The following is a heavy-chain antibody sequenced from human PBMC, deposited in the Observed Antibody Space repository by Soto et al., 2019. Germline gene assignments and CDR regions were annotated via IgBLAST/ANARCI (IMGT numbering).Heavy chain of an antibody. CDR3: ARIKWGLDYYNGMDV. CDR2: INPKTAAT. D-gene: IGHD1-26*01. Sequence: GAAVEVSWKAARYAISDYSSQWVQQATGQGLEWVAWINPKTAATNYAKKFQGRVSLTWDTSFSTAYMELTRLRPDDTAVYYCARIKWGLDYYNGMDVWGQGTTVTVSS. CDR1: RYAISDYS. J-gene: IGHJ6*02. V-gene: IGHV1-2*02.